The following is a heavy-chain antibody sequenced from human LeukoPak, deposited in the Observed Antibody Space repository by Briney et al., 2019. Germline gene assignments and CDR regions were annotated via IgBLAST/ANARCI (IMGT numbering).Heavy chain of an antibody. Sequence: GESLRLSCAASGFSFTTYWMSSVRQAPGKGLEWVANINQDGTEKYYVDSVKGRFTISRDNAKNSLYLQMNSLRVEDTAVYYCAKLAKYFYGWETYYFFEHWGQGTPVTASS. V-gene: IGHV3-7*01. CDR2: INQDGTEK. CDR3: AKLAKYFYGWETYYFFEH. CDR1: GFSFTTYW. D-gene: IGHD3-10*01. J-gene: IGHJ4*02.